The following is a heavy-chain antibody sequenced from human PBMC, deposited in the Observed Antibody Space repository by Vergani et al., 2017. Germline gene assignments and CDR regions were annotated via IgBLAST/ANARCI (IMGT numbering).Heavy chain of an antibody. CDR3: AGGRVAATGGWFDP. D-gene: IGHD2-15*01. CDR2: IIPIFGTA. CDR1: GGTFSSYA. V-gene: IGHV1-69*01. Sequence: QVQLVQSGAEVKKPGSSVKVSCKAAGGTFSSYAISWVRQAPGQGLEWMGGIIPIFGTANYAQKLQGRVTITADESTSTAYMELSSLRSEDTAVYYCAGGRVAATGGWFDPWGQGTLVTVSS. J-gene: IGHJ5*02.